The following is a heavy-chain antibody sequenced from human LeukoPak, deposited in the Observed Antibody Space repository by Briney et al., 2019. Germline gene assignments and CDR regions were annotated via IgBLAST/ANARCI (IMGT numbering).Heavy chain of an antibody. D-gene: IGHD6-13*01. V-gene: IGHV4-59*12. CDR2: IYYSGST. J-gene: IGHJ4*02. CDR3: ASKREFTAAAALGALFDY. CDR1: GGSISSYY. Sequence: SETLSLTCTVSGGSISSYYWSWIRQPPGKGLEWIGYIYYSGSTNYNPSLKSRVTISVDTSKNQFSLKLSSVTAADTAVYYCASKREFTAAAALGALFDYWGQGTLVTVSS.